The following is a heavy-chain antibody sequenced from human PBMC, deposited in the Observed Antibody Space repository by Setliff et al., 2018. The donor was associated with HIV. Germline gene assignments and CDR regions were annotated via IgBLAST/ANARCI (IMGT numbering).Heavy chain of an antibody. D-gene: IGHD3-10*01. J-gene: IGHJ2*01. CDR2: IHFTGSS. CDR1: GASIWNYY. CDR3: ARDTISMVRGVMGRYFDL. V-gene: IGHV4-59*01. Sequence: PSETLSLTCTVSGASIWNYYWSWIRQAPGKGLEWIGFIHFTGSSNYNPSLKSRVTISIDTSKHQFSLNLNSVTAADTAMYYCARDTISMVRGVMGRYFDLWGRGTLVTVSS.